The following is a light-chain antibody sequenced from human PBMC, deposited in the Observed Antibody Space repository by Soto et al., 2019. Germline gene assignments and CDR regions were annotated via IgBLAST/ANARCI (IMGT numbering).Light chain of an antibody. Sequence: SYELTQPPSVSVSPGQTASITCSGGKLGDKYACWYQQKPGQSPVLVIYQDSKRPSGIPERFSGSNSGNTATLTISGTQAMDDADYYCQAWDSSTAVVFGGGTKLTVL. CDR1: KLGDKY. CDR2: QDS. J-gene: IGLJ2*01. CDR3: QAWDSSTAVV. V-gene: IGLV3-1*01.